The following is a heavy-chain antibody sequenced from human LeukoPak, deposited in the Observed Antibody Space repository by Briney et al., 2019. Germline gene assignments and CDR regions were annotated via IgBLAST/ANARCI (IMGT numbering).Heavy chain of an antibody. CDR2: ISTTSSNI. Sequence: GGSLRLSCAASGFTFTTYNMNWVRQAPGRGLEWVSYISTTSSNIYYADSVEGRFTISRDNAKNLLYLQMDSLRDEDTAVYYCSRDGGFWSAYPLDYWGQGTLVTVSA. CDR3: SRDGGFWSAYPLDY. CDR1: GFTFTTYN. J-gene: IGHJ4*02. D-gene: IGHD3-3*01. V-gene: IGHV3-48*02.